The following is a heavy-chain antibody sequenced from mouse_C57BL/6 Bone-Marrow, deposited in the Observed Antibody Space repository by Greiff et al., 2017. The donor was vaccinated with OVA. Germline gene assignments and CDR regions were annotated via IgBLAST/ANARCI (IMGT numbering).Heavy chain of an antibody. D-gene: IGHD2-4*01. V-gene: IGHV5-6*01. CDR2: ISSGGSYT. Sequence: EVQLVESGGDLVKPGGSLKLSCAASGFTFSSYGMSWVRQTPDKRLEWVATISSGGSYTYYPDSVKGRFTISRDNAKNTLYLQMSSLKSEDTAMYYCARRVITTPFAYWGQGTLVTVSA. J-gene: IGHJ3*01. CDR3: ARRVITTPFAY. CDR1: GFTFSSYG.